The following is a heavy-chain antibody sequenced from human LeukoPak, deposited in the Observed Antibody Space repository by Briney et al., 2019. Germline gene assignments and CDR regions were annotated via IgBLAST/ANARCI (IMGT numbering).Heavy chain of an antibody. Sequence: PGGSLRHTCAASGFTCSSYGMHCVRQAPGKGLEGVAVISYDGSNKYYADSVKVRYTTIRDNQNNTQYLQMNSMRADDTAVYYCAKDLCGYNWNYDIFAYMDVWGKGTPVTVSS. CDR1: GFTCSSYG. V-gene: IGHV3-30*18. CDR3: AKDLCGYNWNYDIFAYMDV. D-gene: IGHD1-7*01. J-gene: IGHJ6*03. CDR2: ISYDGSNK.